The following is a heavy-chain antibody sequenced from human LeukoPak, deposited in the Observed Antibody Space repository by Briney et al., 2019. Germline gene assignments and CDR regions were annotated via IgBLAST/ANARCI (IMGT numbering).Heavy chain of an antibody. CDR1: GFTLSDYY. V-gene: IGHV3-11*01. CDR3: ARDLKNWANWFDP. Sequence: GGSLRLSCAASGFTLSDYYMSWIRQAPGKGLEWVSYISSSGSTIYYADSVKGRFTISRDNAKNSLYLQMNSLRAEDTAVYYCARDLKNWANWFDPWGQGTLVTVSS. J-gene: IGHJ5*02. D-gene: IGHD3-16*01. CDR2: ISSSGSTI.